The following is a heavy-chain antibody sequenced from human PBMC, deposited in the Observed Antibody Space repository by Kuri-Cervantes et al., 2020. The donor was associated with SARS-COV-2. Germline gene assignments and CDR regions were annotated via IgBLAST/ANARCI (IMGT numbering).Heavy chain of an antibody. CDR3: ARRLWSGYSFRYYHYMDV. CDR2: INHSGST. J-gene: IGHJ6*03. V-gene: IGHV4-34*01. CDR1: GGSFSGYY. Sequence: SQTLSLTCAVYGGSFSGYYWTWIRQPPGKGLEWIGEINHSGSTNYNPSLKSRVTISVDTSKNQISLKLSSVTAADTAVYYGARRLWSGYSFRYYHYMDVWGKGTTVTVSS. D-gene: IGHD3-3*01.